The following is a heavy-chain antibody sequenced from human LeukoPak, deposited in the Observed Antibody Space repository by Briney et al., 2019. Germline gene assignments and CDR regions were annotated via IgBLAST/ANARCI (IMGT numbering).Heavy chain of an antibody. D-gene: IGHD1-26*01. CDR2: ISYSGSA. Sequence: PSETLSLTCTVSGGSIRSSNYYWDWIRQSPGKGLEWIGSISYSGSAYYNPSLKSRVTISVDTSKNHFSLRLSSVTAADTAVYYCARRWIVGAYQFDYWGQGTLVTVSS. J-gene: IGHJ4*02. CDR1: GGSIRSSNYY. CDR3: ARRWIVGAYQFDY. V-gene: IGHV4-39*02.